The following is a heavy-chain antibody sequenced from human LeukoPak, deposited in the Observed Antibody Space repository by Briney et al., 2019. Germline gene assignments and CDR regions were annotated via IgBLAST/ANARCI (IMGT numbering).Heavy chain of an antibody. CDR2: ISYDGSNK. J-gene: IGHJ3*02. D-gene: IGHD1-14*01. V-gene: IGHV3-30*04. CDR1: GFTFSSYA. CDR3: ARDFHRGMTRGAFDI. Sequence: PGGSLRLSCAASGFTFSSYAMHWVRQAPGKGLEWVAVISYDGSNKYYADSVKGRFTISRDNSKNTLYLQMNSLRAEDTAVYYCARDFHRGMTRGAFDIWGQGTMVTVSS.